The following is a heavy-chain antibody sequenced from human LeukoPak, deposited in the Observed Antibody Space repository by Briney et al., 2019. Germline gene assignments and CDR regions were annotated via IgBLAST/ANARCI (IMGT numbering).Heavy chain of an antibody. J-gene: IGHJ4*02. V-gene: IGHV5-51*01. Sequence: GESLKISCKGSGHSFTSYWIGWVRQMPGKGLEWMGIIYPGDSDTRYSPSFQGQVTISADKSISTAYLQWGSLKASDTVMYYCARSPGDLYDSSGYYVDYWGQGTLVTVSS. CDR3: ARSPGDLYDSSGYYVDY. CDR1: GHSFTSYW. D-gene: IGHD3-22*01. CDR2: IYPGDSDT.